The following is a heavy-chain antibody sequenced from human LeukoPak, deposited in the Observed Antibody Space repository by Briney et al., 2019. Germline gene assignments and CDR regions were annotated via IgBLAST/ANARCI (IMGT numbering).Heavy chain of an antibody. Sequence: SETLSLTCTVSGGSISSRSYYWGWIRQPPGKGLEWIGSIYYSGSTYYNPSLKSRVSISVDTSKNQFSLKLNSVTAADTAVYYCARGYYDFWSGYYGDYWGQGTLVTVSS. CDR1: GGSISSRSYY. V-gene: IGHV4-39*01. D-gene: IGHD3-3*01. J-gene: IGHJ4*02. CDR3: ARGYYDFWSGYYGDY. CDR2: IYYSGST.